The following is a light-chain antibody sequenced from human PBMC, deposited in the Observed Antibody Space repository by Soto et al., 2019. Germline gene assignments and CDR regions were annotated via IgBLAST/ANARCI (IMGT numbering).Light chain of an antibody. CDR3: SSYAGSNYV. J-gene: IGLJ1*01. CDR1: SSDVGGYNY. CDR2: EVS. Sequence: QSVLTQPPSASGSPGQSVTISCTGTSSDVGGYNYVSWYQQHPGKAPKLMIYEVSQRPSGVPDHFSGSKSGNTASLTVSGLQAEDEADYYCSSYAGSNYVFGTGTKVT. V-gene: IGLV2-8*01.